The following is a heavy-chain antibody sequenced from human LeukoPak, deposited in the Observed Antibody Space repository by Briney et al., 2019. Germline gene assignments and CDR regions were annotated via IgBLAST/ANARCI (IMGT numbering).Heavy chain of an antibody. V-gene: IGHV3-72*01. CDR3: ARVGPPRSDAFDI. Sequence: GGSLRLSCAASGFTFSSYAMHWVRQTPGKGLEWVGRTRDKANSYTTEYAASVKGRFTISRDDSQNSLYLQMNSLKTEDTAVYYCARVGPPRSDAFDIWGQGTMVTVSS. J-gene: IGHJ3*02. CDR1: GFTFSSYA. CDR2: TRDKANSYTT.